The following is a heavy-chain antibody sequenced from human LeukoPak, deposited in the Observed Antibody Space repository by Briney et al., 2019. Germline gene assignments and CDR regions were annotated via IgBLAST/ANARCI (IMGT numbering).Heavy chain of an antibody. CDR2: ISISSTYI. V-gene: IGHV3-21*01. Sequence: GGSLRLSCAASGFTFSSYSMNWVRQRSGRGLEWVSSISISSTYIHYSNSLKGRCTISRDNTKNSLYLQMNRLRAEDTAVYYCATGREQWLVSPFDYWGQGPLVPVSS. J-gene: IGHJ4*02. D-gene: IGHD6-19*01. CDR3: ATGREQWLVSPFDY. CDR1: GFTFSSYS.